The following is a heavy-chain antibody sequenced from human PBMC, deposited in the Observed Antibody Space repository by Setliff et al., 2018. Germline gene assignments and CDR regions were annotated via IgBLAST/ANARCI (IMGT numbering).Heavy chain of an antibody. V-gene: IGHV3-48*01. Sequence: LRLSCAASGFTFSSYSMNWVRQAPGKGLEWVSYISSSSSTIYYADSVKGRFTISRDNAKNSLYLQMNSLRAEDTAVYYCARENRYNFWSGLDAFDIWGQGTMVTVSS. CDR2: ISSSSSTI. CDR3: ARENRYNFWSGLDAFDI. CDR1: GFTFSSYS. D-gene: IGHD3-3*01. J-gene: IGHJ3*02.